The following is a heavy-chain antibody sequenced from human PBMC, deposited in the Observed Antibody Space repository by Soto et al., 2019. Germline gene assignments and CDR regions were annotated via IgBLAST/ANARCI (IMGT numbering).Heavy chain of an antibody. D-gene: IGHD3-10*01. V-gene: IGHV4-59*01. J-gene: IGHJ6*02. CDR2: IYYSGSTTYTPT. Sequence: QVQLQESGPGLVKPSETLSLTCTVSGGSLSTYCWSWIRQPPGKGLEWIGYIYYSGSTTYTPTNYHPSLKSRVTISLDTSKNQFSLKLSSVTAADTAVYYCARDFLGIYDSGSFSDYGMDVWGQGTTVTVSS. CDR1: GGSLSTYC. CDR3: ARDFLGIYDSGSFSDYGMDV.